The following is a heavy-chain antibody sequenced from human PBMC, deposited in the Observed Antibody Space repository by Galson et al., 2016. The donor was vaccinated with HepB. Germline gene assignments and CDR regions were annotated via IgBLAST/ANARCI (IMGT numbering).Heavy chain of an antibody. CDR1: GGSFSGYY. V-gene: IGHV4-34*01. CDR3: ARSGYNYYYYYGMDV. Sequence: SETLSLTCAVYGGSFSGYYWSWIRQPPGKGLEWIGEINHSGSTNYNPSLKSRVTISVDTSKNQFSLKLSSVTAADTAVYYCARSGYNYYYYYGMDVWGQRTTVTVSS. D-gene: IGHD5-24*01. J-gene: IGHJ6*02. CDR2: INHSGST.